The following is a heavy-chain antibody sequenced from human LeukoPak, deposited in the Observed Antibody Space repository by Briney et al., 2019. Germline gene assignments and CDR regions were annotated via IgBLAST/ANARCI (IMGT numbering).Heavy chain of an antibody. D-gene: IGHD3-22*01. CDR2: ISSRGVTT. CDR1: GFTFSSYA. Sequence: PGGSLRLSCAASGFTFSSYAMTWVRQAPGKGLEWVSGISSRGVTTYYADSVKGRFTISRGNSKNTLYLQLNSLRAEDTAVYYCAKDPPHYDSTAYHHFNYWGQGTLVTVSS. J-gene: IGHJ4*02. CDR3: AKDPPHYDSTAYHHFNY. V-gene: IGHV3-23*01.